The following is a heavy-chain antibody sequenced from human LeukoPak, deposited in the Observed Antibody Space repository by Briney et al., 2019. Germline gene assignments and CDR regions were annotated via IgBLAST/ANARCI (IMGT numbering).Heavy chain of an antibody. CDR1: GGSISSYY. CDR2: IYYSGST. J-gene: IGHJ6*02. CDR3: ARASGGSSWGYYYGMDV. Sequence: PSETLSLTCTVPGGSISSYYWSWIRQPSGKGLEWIGFIYYSGSTNYNPSLKSRVTISVDTTKNQFSHKLSSVTAADTAVYYCARASGGSSWGYYYGMDVWGQGTTVTVSS. D-gene: IGHD2-15*01. V-gene: IGHV4-59*01.